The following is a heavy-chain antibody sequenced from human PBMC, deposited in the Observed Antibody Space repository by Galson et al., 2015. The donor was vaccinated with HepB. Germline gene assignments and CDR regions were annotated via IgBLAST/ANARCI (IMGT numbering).Heavy chain of an antibody. V-gene: IGHV3-7*01. J-gene: IGHJ4*02. CDR2: IEQDGSEK. CDR1: GFTFSDYW. D-gene: IGHD2/OR15-2a*01. CDR3: AKDSGIDF. Sequence: SLRLSCAASGFTFSDYWMTWVRQAPGKGLEWVANIEQDGSEKHYVDSVKGRFTISRDNAKNSLYLQMNGLRAEDTAVYYCAKDSGIDFWGQGALITVSP.